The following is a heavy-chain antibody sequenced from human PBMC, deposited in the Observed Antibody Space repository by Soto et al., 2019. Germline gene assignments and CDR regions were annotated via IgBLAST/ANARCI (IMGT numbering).Heavy chain of an antibody. CDR1: GFTFSRHG. J-gene: IGHJ4*02. D-gene: IGHD6-19*01. Sequence: EVPLLESGGGLVQPGGSLRLSCATSGFTFSRHGMNWVRQAPGKGLEWVSYISATISDIYYADSVKGRFTISRDNAKDSLSLQMNSLRVEDTAVYYCARDGTRSGPDLDYWGQGILVTVSS. V-gene: IGHV3-48*01. CDR3: ARDGTRSGPDLDY. CDR2: ISATISDI.